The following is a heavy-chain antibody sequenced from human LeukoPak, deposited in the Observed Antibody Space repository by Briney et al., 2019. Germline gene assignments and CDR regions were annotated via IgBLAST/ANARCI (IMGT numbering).Heavy chain of an antibody. CDR3: ARDGDYYDSSGYYQDY. D-gene: IGHD3-22*01. CDR2: IWYDGSNK. J-gene: IGHJ4*02. CDR1: GFTFSSYG. V-gene: IGHV3-33*01. Sequence: GRSLRLSCAASGFTFSSYGMHWARQAPGKGLEWVAVIWYDGSNKYYADSVKGRFTISRDNSKNTLYLQMNSLRAEDTDVYYCARDGDYYDSSGYYQDYWGQGTLVTVSS.